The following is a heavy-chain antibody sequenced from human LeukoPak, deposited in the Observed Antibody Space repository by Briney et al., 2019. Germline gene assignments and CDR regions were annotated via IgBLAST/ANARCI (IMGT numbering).Heavy chain of an antibody. CDR3: AKDHQRYSSSWLGYFQH. V-gene: IGHV4-34*01. CDR1: GGSFSGYY. D-gene: IGHD6-6*01. Sequence: KPSETLSLTCAVYGGSFSGYYWSWIRQPPGKGLEWIGEINHSGSTNYNPSLKSRVTISVDTSKNQFSLKLSSVTAADTAVYYCAKDHQRYSSSWLGYFQHWGQGTLVTVSS. J-gene: IGHJ1*01. CDR2: INHSGST.